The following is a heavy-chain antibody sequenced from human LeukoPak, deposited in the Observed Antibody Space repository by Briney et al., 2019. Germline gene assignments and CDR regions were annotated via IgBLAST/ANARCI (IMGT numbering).Heavy chain of an antibody. CDR2: IYSGGST. V-gene: IGHV3-53*01. CDR3: ARDPFSIYYDSTLGPYFDY. D-gene: IGHD3-22*01. Sequence: GGSLRLSCAASGFTVSSNYMSWVRQAPGKGLEWVSVIYSGGSTYYADSVKGRFTISRDNSKNTLYLQMNSLRAEDTAVYYCARDPFSIYYDSTLGPYFDYWGQGTLVTASS. J-gene: IGHJ4*02. CDR1: GFTVSSNY.